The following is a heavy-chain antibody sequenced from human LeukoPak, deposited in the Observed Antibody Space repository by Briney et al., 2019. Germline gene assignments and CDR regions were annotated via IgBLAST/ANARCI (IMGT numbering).Heavy chain of an antibody. CDR2: IKQDGSER. V-gene: IGHV3-7*03. D-gene: IGHD3-22*01. CDR1: GFTFSIYW. J-gene: IGHJ4*02. Sequence: GGSLRLSCAASGFTFSIYWMSWVRQAPGKGLEWVANIKQDGSERYYVDSVKGRFTLSRDNAKDSLYLQMNSLRAEDTAVYYCARDRWSYDPQGGFDCWGQGTLVTVSS. CDR3: ARDRWSYDPQGGFDC.